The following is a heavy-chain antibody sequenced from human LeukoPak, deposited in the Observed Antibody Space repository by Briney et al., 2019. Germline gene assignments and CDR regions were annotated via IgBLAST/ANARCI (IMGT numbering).Heavy chain of an antibody. CDR2: IIPIFGTA. Sequence: SVKVSCKASGGTFSSYAISWVRQAPGQGLEWMGGIIPIFGTANYAQKFQGRVTITADESTSTAYMELSSLRSEDTAVYYCARDGPRGVPAAASPPDYWGQGTLVTVSS. J-gene: IGHJ4*02. CDR3: ARDGPRGVPAAASPPDY. D-gene: IGHD2-2*01. V-gene: IGHV1-69*13. CDR1: GGTFSSYA.